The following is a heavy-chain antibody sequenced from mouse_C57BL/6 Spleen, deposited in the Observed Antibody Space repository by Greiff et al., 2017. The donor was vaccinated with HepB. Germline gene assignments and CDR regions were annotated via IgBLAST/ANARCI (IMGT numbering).Heavy chain of an antibody. Sequence: QVQLQQSGAELVKPGASVKLSCKASGYTFTEYTIHWVKQRSGQGLEWIGWIYPGSGSIKYNEKFKDKATLTADKSSSTVYMELSSLTSEDSAVYCCARQKYGSSPFAYWGQGTLVTVSA. V-gene: IGHV1-62-2*01. CDR3: ARQKYGSSPFAY. D-gene: IGHD1-1*01. CDR2: IYPGSGSI. J-gene: IGHJ3*01. CDR1: GYTFTEYT.